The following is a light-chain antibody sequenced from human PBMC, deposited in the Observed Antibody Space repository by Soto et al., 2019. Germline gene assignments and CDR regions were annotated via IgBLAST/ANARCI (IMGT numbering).Light chain of an antibody. V-gene: IGLV2-14*01. Sequence: QSALTQPASVSGSPGQSITISCTGTSSDVGGYNYVSWYQQHPGKAPKLMIYDVSNRPSGVSNRVSGSKSGNTASLTISGLQAEDEADYYCSSYTSSSTLYVFVTGTKLPVL. CDR3: SSYTSSSTLYV. CDR1: SSDVGGYNY. J-gene: IGLJ1*01. CDR2: DVS.